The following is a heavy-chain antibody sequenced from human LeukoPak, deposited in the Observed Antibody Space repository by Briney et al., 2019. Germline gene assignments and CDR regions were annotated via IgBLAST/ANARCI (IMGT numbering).Heavy chain of an antibody. CDR2: IYYSGST. Sequence: SETLSLTCAVSGGSISSGGYSWSWIRQPPGKGLEWIGYIYYSGSTNYNPSLKSRVTISVDTSKNQFSLKLSSVTAADTAVYYCARARVVSVGAFDIWGQGTMVTVSS. J-gene: IGHJ3*02. V-gene: IGHV4-61*08. CDR3: ARARVVSVGAFDI. D-gene: IGHD2-15*01. CDR1: GGSISSGGYS.